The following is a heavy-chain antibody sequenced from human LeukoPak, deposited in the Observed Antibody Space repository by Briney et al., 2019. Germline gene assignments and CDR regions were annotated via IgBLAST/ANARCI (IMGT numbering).Heavy chain of an antibody. CDR3: VTPSGYDVDY. J-gene: IGHJ4*02. CDR2: ISSSGGST. V-gene: IGHV3-23*01. CDR1: GLTFSSYT. D-gene: IGHD5-12*01. Sequence: GGSLRLSCAASGLTFSSYTMSWVRQAPGKGLEWVSSISSSGGSTYYADSVKGRFTISRDNSKKTLYLQMNSVRAEDTAVYYCVTPSGYDVDYWGQGTLVTVSS.